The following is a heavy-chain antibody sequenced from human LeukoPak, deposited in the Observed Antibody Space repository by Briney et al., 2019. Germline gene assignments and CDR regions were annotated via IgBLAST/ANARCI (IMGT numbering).Heavy chain of an antibody. CDR2: IRYDGSNK. V-gene: IGHV3-30*02. Sequence: PGGSLRLSCAASGFTFSSYAMHWVRQAPGKGLEWVAFIRYDGSNKYYADSVKGRFTISRDNSKNTLYLQMNSLRAEDTAVYYCAKEANPRARGYSYGYGFDYWGQGTLVTVSS. D-gene: IGHD5-18*01. CDR3: AKEANPRARGYSYGYGFDY. J-gene: IGHJ4*02. CDR1: GFTFSSYA.